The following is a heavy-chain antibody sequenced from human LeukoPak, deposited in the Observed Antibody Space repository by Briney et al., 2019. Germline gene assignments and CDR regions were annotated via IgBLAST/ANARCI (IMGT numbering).Heavy chain of an antibody. CDR1: GASISSTGHY. V-gene: IGHV4-39*01. D-gene: IGHD1-26*01. J-gene: IGHJ4*02. CDR2: IYYAGSA. CDR3: VRQIRATETDY. Sequence: SETLSLTCVVSGASISSTGHYWGWIRQSPGKGLEWIGSIYYAGSAYYNPSLKSRVSISVDPSKNHFSLKLKSVTAADTALYYCVRQIRATETDYWGQGTLVTVSS.